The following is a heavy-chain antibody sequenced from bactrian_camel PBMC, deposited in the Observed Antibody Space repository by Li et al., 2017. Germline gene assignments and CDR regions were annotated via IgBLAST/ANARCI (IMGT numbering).Heavy chain of an antibody. D-gene: IGHD6*01. V-gene: IGHV3S40*01. CDR2: INKGGGST. CDR1: GFTFSAYD. J-gene: IGHJ6*01. CDR3: ATANYGDSSMNA. Sequence: VQLVESGGGLVQPGGSLRLSCAASGFTFSAYDMSWVRQAPGKGLEWVSAINKGGGSTFYAGSVKGRCTISRDNAKNTVYLQLNDLKTEDMAMYYCATANYGDSSMNAWGQGTQVTVS.